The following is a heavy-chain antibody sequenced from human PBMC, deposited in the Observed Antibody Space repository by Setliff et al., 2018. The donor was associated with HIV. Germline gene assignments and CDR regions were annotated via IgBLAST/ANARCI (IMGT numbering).Heavy chain of an antibody. CDR1: GYNFFSYG. J-gene: IGHJ4*02. CDR2: ISTFDGNT. CDR3: ARVPGDYGDNPIDY. V-gene: IGHV1-18*01. Sequence: ASVKVSCKASGYNFFSYGISWVRQAPGQGLEWMGWISTFDGNTDYAQNVQDGVTMTTDTSTSTVYMELRSLRSDDTAVYYCARVPGDYGDNPIDYWGQGTLVTAPQ. D-gene: IGHD4-17*01.